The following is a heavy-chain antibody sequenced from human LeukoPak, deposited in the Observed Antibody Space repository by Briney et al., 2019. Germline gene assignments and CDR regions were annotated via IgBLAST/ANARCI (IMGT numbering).Heavy chain of an antibody. CDR1: GYTFTGYY. CDR3: AAIFGVVRPIDY. CDR2: INPSGGST. Sequence: PWASVKVSCKASGYTFTGYYMHWVRQAPGQGLEWMGIINPSGGSTSYAQKFQGRVTMTRDTSTSTVYMELSSLRSGDTAVYYCAAIFGVVRPIDYWGQGTLVTVSS. V-gene: IGHV1-46*01. J-gene: IGHJ4*02. D-gene: IGHD3-3*01.